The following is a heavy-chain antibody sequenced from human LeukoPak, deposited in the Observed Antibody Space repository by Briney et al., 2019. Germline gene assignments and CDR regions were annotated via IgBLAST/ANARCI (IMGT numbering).Heavy chain of an antibody. CDR2: IGPHSTFT. V-gene: IGHV1-2*02. D-gene: IGHD6-6*01. Sequence: ASVKVSCKSSGFTFTDHYIHWVRQGPGQGLEWMGYIGPHSTFTSSPQEFQGRVTMTRDASMSTAYMELRSLRSDDTAVYYCARDVSIAAHKRPFLGYWGQGTLVTVSS. CDR1: GFTFTDHY. J-gene: IGHJ4*02. CDR3: ARDVSIAAHKRPFLGY.